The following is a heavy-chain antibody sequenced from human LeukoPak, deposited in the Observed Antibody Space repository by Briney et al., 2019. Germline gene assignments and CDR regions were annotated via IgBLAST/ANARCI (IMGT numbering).Heavy chain of an antibody. Sequence: PSETLSLTCTVSGGSISSSSYYWGWIRQPPGKGLEWIGSIYYSGSTYYNPSLKSRVTISVDTSKNQFSLKLSSVTAADTAVYYCASHRFRAFDAFDIWGQGTMVTVSS. D-gene: IGHD3-10*01. V-gene: IGHV4-39*01. CDR1: GGSISSSSYY. J-gene: IGHJ3*02. CDR2: IYYSGST. CDR3: ASHRFRAFDAFDI.